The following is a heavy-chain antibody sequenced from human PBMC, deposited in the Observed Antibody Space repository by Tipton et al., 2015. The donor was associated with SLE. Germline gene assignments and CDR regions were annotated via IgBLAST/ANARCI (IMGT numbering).Heavy chain of an antibody. CDR1: GFTFSNAW. J-gene: IGHJ6*02. V-gene: IGHV3-15*01. D-gene: IGHD1-14*01. Sequence: SLRLSCAASGFTFSNAWMSWVRQAPGKGLEWVGRIKSKTDGGTTDYAAPVKGIFTISRDDSKNTLYLQMNSLKTEATAVYYCTADKPEGLDYYCGMDDWGQGTMVTVSS. CDR2: IKSKTDGGTT. CDR3: TADKPEGLDYYCGMDD.